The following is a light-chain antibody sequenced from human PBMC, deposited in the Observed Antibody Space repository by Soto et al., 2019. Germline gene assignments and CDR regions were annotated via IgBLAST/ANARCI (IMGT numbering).Light chain of an antibody. V-gene: IGKV3-20*01. CDR2: GAS. CDR3: QQYGSSPLT. Sequence: EIVLTQSPGTLSLSPGERATLSCRASQSVSSSYLAWYQQKPGQAPRLLIYGASSRATGIPDRFSGSGSGTDFTLTISRLEPEDFAAYYGQQYGSSPLTFGGGTKVEIK. CDR1: QSVSSSY. J-gene: IGKJ4*01.